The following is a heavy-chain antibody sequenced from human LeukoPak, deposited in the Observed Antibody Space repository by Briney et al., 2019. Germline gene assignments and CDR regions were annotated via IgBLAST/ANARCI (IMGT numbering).Heavy chain of an antibody. CDR2: IIPILGIA. CDR3: SAGYDSSGYYGY. D-gene: IGHD3-22*01. J-gene: IGHJ4*02. CDR1: GGTFSSYA. V-gene: IGHV1-69*04. Sequence: SVKVTCKASGGTFSSYAISWVRQAPGQGLEWMGRIIPILGIANYAQKFQGRVTITADKSTSTAYMELSSLRSEDTAVYYCSAGYDSSGYYGYWGQGTLVTVPS.